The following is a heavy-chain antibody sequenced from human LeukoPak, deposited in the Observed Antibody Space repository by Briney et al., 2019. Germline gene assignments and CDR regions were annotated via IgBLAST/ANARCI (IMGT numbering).Heavy chain of an antibody. CDR2: IYYSGNT. CDR3: ARTAYDSSDFYRFDY. Sequence: SETLTLTCTVSSDSISTSNSYWGWIRQPPGKGLEWIGSIYYSGNTYYNASLKSRVTISVDTSKNQFSLNLSSVTAADTAVYYCARTAYDSSDFYRFDYWGQGTLVTVSS. V-gene: IGHV4-39*07. D-gene: IGHD3-22*01. J-gene: IGHJ4*02. CDR1: SDSISTSNSY.